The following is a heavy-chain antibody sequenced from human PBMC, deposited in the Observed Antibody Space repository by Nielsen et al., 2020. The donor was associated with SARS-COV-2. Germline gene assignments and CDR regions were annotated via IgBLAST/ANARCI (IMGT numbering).Heavy chain of an antibody. CDR1: GGSISSSSYY. Sequence: SETLSLTCTVSGGSISSSSYYWGWIRQPPGKGLEWIGSIYYSGSTYYNPSLKSRVTISVDTSKNQFSLKLSSVTAADTAVYYCARVSYASTPKVEMATIYDYWGQGTLVTVSS. CDR3: ARVSYASTPKVEMATIYDY. D-gene: IGHD5-24*01. J-gene: IGHJ4*02. CDR2: IYYSGST. V-gene: IGHV4-39*01.